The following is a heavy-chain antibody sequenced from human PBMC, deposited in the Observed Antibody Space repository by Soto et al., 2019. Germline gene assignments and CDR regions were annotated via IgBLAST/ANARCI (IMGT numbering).Heavy chain of an antibody. CDR3: ATGGSGWHH. V-gene: IGHV5-10-1*01. D-gene: IGHD6-19*01. Sequence: EVQLVQSGAKVREPGESLKISCKTSGYSFTTYWISWIRQMPGKGLKWMGRIDPSNSQTDYSPSFQGHVTISGDKSISTVYLQWTSLKSSDTGIYYCATGGSGWHHWGQGVLVSVSS. CDR1: GYSFTTYW. J-gene: IGHJ4*02. CDR2: IDPSNSQT.